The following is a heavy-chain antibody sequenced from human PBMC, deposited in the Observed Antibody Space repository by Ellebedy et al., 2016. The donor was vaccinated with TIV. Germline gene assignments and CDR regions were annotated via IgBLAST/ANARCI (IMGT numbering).Heavy chain of an antibody. CDR2: LSFDGSSK. CDR3: AREGEIWGSFDY. J-gene: IGHJ4*02. Sequence: GESLKISCAASGFTFSSYALHWVRQTPGKGLEWLTVLSFDGSSKYYADSVKGRFTISRDNSKNTLYLQMNSLRAEETAVYYCAREGEIWGSFDYWGQGTLVTVSS. D-gene: IGHD3-16*01. V-gene: IGHV3-30-3*01. CDR1: GFTFSSYA.